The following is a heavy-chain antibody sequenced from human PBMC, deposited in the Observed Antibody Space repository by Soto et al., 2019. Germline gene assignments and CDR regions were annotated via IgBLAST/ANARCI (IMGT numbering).Heavy chain of an antibody. V-gene: IGHV3-13*01. Sequence: PWGSLRLSCAASGFTFSSYDMHWVRQATGKGLEWVSAIGTAGDTYYPGSVKGRFTISRENAKNSLYLQMNSLRAGDTAVYYCARAPYGSVPFGMDVWGQGTTVTVSS. D-gene: IGHD3-10*01. CDR1: GFTFSSYD. CDR2: IGTAGDT. CDR3: ARAPYGSVPFGMDV. J-gene: IGHJ6*02.